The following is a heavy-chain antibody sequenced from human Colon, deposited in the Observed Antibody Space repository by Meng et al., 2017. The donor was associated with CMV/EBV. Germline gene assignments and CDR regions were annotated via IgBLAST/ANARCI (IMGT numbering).Heavy chain of an antibody. D-gene: IGHD2-15*01. V-gene: IGHV3-23*01. CDR2: ISGNGGIT. CDR3: ARTPNLGECSETSYSCSRIDY. CDR1: GFTFSAYT. Sequence: GESLKISCEASGFTFSAYTMNWVRQAPGRGLEWVSTISGNGGITYYAESVKVRFIVSRVNSENTLYLKMNSLRAEDTAVYYCARTPNLGECSETSYSCSRIDYWGQGTLVTVSS. J-gene: IGHJ4*02.